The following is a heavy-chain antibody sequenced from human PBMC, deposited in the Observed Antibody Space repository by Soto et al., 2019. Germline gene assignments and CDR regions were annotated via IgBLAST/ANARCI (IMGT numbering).Heavy chain of an antibody. CDR3: ASSSETYYDFWSGYYRGGPFDY. CDR2: ISSSSSYT. V-gene: IGHV3-11*06. D-gene: IGHD3-3*01. CDR1: GFTFSDYY. Sequence: QVQLVESGGGLVKPGGSLRLSCAASGFTFSDYYMSWIRQAPGKGLEWVSYISSSSSYTNYADSVKGRFTISRDNAKNSLYLQMNSLRAEDTAVYYCASSSETYYDFWSGYYRGGPFDYWGQGTLVTVSS. J-gene: IGHJ4*02.